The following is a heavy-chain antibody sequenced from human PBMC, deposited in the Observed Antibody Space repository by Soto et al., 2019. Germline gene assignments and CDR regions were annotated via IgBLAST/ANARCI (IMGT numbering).Heavy chain of an antibody. J-gene: IGHJ5*01. Sequence: QVQLVQSGPEVKKPGASVKDSCKTSGYTFTNYGISWVRQAPGQGLEWMGWITTDKGKTTYAQKFQGRVTMTTDTSTSTGYMQPKSVRADDTARYAFATRSPEFDFWCQGTMVSV. D-gene: IGHD3-16*01. CDR3: ATRSPEFDF. V-gene: IGHV1-18*01. CDR1: GYTFTNYG. CDR2: ITTDKGKT.